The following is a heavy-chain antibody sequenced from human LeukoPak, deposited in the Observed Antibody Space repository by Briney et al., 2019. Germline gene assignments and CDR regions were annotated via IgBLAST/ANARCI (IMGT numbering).Heavy chain of an antibody. Sequence: PSETLSLTCTVSGGSISSYYWSWVRQPPGKKLEWVGYIYYSGSTNSNPSLKSRVTISVDTSKNQFSLKLSSVTAADTAIYFCARGRYCGGDCLPSWFDPWGQGTLVTVSS. D-gene: IGHD2-21*02. CDR3: ARGRYCGGDCLPSWFDP. J-gene: IGHJ5*02. V-gene: IGHV4-59*01. CDR2: IYYSGST. CDR1: GGSISSYY.